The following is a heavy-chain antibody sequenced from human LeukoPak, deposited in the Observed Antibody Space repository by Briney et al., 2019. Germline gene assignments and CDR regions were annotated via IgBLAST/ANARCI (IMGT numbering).Heavy chain of an antibody. D-gene: IGHD3-10*01. J-gene: IGHJ4*02. CDR3: AKTIYGSGSPPH. CDR1: GFTFSSYW. Sequence: GGSLRLSCAASGFTFSSYWMSWVRQAPGKGLEWVSAISGSGGSTYYADSVKGRFTISRDNSKNTLYLQMNSLRAEDTAVYYCAKTIYGSGSPPHWGQGTLVTVSS. V-gene: IGHV3-23*01. CDR2: ISGSGGST.